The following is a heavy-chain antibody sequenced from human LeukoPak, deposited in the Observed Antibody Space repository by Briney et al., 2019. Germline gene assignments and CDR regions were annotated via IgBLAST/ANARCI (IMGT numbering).Heavy chain of an antibody. Sequence: SETLSLTCTVSGGSISSGSYYWSWIRQPAGKGLEWIGRIYTSGSTNYNPSLKSRVTISVDTSKNQFSLKLSSVTAADTAVYYCARDQDSSGPNDAFDIWGQGTMVTVSS. V-gene: IGHV4-61*02. CDR3: ARDQDSSGPNDAFDI. D-gene: IGHD3-22*01. CDR2: IYTSGST. J-gene: IGHJ3*02. CDR1: GGSISSGSYY.